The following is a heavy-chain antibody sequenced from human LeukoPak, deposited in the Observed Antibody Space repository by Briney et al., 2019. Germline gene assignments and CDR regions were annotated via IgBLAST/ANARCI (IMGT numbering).Heavy chain of an antibody. CDR2: VSHRGAT. CDR3: ARDRRGSFYTFDL. D-gene: IGHD1-26*01. Sequence: SETLSLTCSVYGASINGFFWNWVRQTPEKGLEWIGYVSHRGATTSNPTLKSRVSITIDTSKSQISLTMTSVTAADSAFYYCARDRRGSFYTFDLWGPGTTVSVS. V-gene: IGHV4-59*01. J-gene: IGHJ6*02. CDR1: GASINGFF.